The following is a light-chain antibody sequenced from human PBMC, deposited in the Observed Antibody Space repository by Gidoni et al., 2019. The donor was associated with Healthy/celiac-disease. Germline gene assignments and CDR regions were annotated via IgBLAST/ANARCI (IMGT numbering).Light chain of an antibody. V-gene: IGLV3-1*01. J-gene: IGLJ2*01. CDR2: QAS. Sequence: SYELTQPPSGAVSPGQTASITGSGDKLGDKYACWYQQKPGQSPVLVIYQASKRPSGIPERFSGSNSGNTATLTISGTQAMDEADYYCQAWDSSPVFGGGTKLTVL. CDR1: KLGDKY. CDR3: QAWDSSPV.